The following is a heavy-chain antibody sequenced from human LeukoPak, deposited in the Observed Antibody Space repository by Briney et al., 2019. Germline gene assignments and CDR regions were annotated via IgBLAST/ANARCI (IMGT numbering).Heavy chain of an antibody. V-gene: IGHV3-30*02. CDR1: GFTFSSYG. CDR3: AKDRYSSGWDTPLDY. J-gene: IGHJ4*02. CDR2: IRYDGSNK. D-gene: IGHD6-19*01. Sequence: GGSLRLSCAASGFTFSSYGMHWVRQAPGKGLEWVAFIRYDGSNKYYADSVKGRFTISRDISKNTLYLQMNSLRAEDTAVYYCAKDRYSSGWDTPLDYWGQGTLVTVSS.